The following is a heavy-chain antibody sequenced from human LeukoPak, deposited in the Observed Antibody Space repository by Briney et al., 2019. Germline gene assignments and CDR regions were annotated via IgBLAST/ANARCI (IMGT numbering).Heavy chain of an antibody. CDR3: AKWWGMTTHIFDY. CDR1: GFTFSSYA. D-gene: IGHD4-11*01. CDR2: ISGSGGST. V-gene: IGHV3-23*01. Sequence: GGSLRLSCAASGFTFSSYAMSWVRQTPGKGLEWVSAISGSGGSTYYADSVKGRFIISRDNSKNTLYLQMNSLRAEDTAVYYCAKWWGMTTHIFDYWGQGTLVTVSS. J-gene: IGHJ4*02.